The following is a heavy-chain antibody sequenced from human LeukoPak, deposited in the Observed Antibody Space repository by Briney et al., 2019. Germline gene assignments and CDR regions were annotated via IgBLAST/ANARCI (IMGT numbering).Heavy chain of an antibody. CDR1: GFTVSSNY. V-gene: IGHV3-48*04. J-gene: IGHJ3*02. Sequence: PGGSLRLSCAASGFTVSSNYMSWVRQAPGKGLEWVSYITSESSTKYYAGSVKGRFTISRDNAKNSLYLQMNSLRAEDTAVYYCARRANTHAFDIWGQGTMVAVSS. CDR3: ARRANTHAFDI. CDR2: ITSESSTK. D-gene: IGHD1-26*01.